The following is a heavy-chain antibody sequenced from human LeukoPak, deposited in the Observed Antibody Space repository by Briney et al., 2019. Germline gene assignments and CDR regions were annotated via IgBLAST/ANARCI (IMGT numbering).Heavy chain of an antibody. Sequence: SETLCLTCTVSGGSISSSSYYWGWIRQPPGKGLEWIGRMYYSASTYYNPSLKSRVTISVDTSKNQFSLKLSSVTAADTAVYYCARHTITINWFDPWGQGTLVTVSS. D-gene: IGHD3-10*01. V-gene: IGHV4-39*01. CDR3: ARHTITINWFDP. J-gene: IGHJ5*02. CDR1: GGSISSSSYY. CDR2: MYYSAST.